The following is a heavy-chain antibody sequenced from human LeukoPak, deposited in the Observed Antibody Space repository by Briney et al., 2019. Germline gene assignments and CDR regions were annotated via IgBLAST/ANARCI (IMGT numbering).Heavy chain of an antibody. CDR1: GFTFSSYA. CDR3: ARDSSGWYDYYYGMDV. J-gene: IGHJ6*02. D-gene: IGHD6-19*01. V-gene: IGHV3-48*02. Sequence: AGGSLRLSCAASGFTFSSYAMNWVRQAPGKGLEWVSYISSSSSTIYYADSVKGRFTISRDNAKNSLYLQMNSLRDEDTAVYYCARDSSGWYDYYYGMDVWGQGTTVTVSS. CDR2: ISSSSSTI.